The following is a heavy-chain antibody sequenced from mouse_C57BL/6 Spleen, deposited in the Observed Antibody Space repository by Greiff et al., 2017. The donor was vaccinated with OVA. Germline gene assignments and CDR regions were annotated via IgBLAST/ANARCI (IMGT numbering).Heavy chain of an antibody. CDR3: ARGGGYYPLYAMDY. Sequence: VKLQQPGAELVMPGASVKLSCKASGYTFTSYWMHWVKQRPGQGLEWIGEIDPSDSYTNYNQKFKGKSTLTVDKSSSTAYMQLSSLTSEDSAVYYCARGGGYYPLYAMDYWGQGTSVTVSS. J-gene: IGHJ4*01. D-gene: IGHD2-3*01. V-gene: IGHV1-69*01. CDR1: GYTFTSYW. CDR2: IDPSDSYT.